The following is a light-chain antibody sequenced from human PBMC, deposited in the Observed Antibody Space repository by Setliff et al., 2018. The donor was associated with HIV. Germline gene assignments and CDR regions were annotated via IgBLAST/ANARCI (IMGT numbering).Light chain of an antibody. Sequence: QSALTQPASVSGSPGQSITIPCTGTSSDIGRYNSVSWYQQKPGKAPKLLIFDVNNRPSGVSTRFSASKSGNTASLTISGLQPEDEADYYCNSFASNSAYTPYVFGTGTKVT. CDR3: NSFASNSAYTPYV. CDR1: SSDIGRYNS. J-gene: IGLJ1*01. V-gene: IGLV2-14*01. CDR2: DVN.